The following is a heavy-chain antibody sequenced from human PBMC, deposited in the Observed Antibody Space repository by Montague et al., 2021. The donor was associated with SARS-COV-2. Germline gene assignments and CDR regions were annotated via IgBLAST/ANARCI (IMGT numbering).Heavy chain of an antibody. J-gene: IGHJ3*02. CDR2: IYYSGST. D-gene: IGHD6-19*01. Sequence: SETLSLTCTVSGGSISGYYWSWIRQPPGKGLEWIGYIYYSGSTNYNPSLKSRVTISVDTSKNQFSLKLSSVTAADTAVYYCARGSGWMGYAFDIWGQGTMVTVSS. CDR3: ARGSGWMGYAFDI. V-gene: IGHV4-59*01. CDR1: GGSISGYY.